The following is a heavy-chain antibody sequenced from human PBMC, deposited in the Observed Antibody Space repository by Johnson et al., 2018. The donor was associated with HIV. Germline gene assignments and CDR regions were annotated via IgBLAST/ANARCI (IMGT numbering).Heavy chain of an antibody. D-gene: IGHD2-21*02. V-gene: IGHV3-20*04. CDR3: GRGEEAYCGGDCYSGAFDI. CDR2: INWSGGIT. J-gene: IGHJ3*02. Sequence: EVQLAESGGGLVQPGGSLRLSCAASGFTVSRNYMSWVRQAPGQALERVSSINWSGGITAYADSVKGRFTISRDNAKNSLYLQMNSLRAEDTALYYCGRGEEAYCGGDCYSGAFDIWGHGTMVTVSS. CDR1: GFTVSRNY.